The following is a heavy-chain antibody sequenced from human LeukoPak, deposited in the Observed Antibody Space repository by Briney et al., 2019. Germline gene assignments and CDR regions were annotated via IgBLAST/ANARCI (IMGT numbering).Heavy chain of an antibody. D-gene: IGHD2-2*01. CDR1: GGTFSSYA. J-gene: IGHJ4*02. CDR3: ARAVGFGVVVPAAMDY. V-gene: IGHV1-69*13. Sequence: ASVKVSCEASGGTFSSYAISWVRQAPGQGLEWMGGIIPIFGTANYAQKFQGRVTITADESTSTAYMELSSLRSEDTAVYYCARAVGFGVVVPAAMDYWGQGTLVTVSS. CDR2: IIPIFGTA.